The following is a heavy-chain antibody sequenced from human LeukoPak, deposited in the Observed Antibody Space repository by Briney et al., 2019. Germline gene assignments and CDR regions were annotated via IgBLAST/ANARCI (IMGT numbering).Heavy chain of an antibody. CDR3: ARVSGFYYYGSGTANYYYYGMDV. V-gene: IGHV4-34*01. J-gene: IGHJ6*02. Sequence: PSETLSLTCAVYGGSFSGHYWSWIRQPPGKGLEWIGEINHSGSTNYNPSLKSRVTISVDTSKNQFSLKLSSVTAADTAVYYCARVSGFYYYGSGTANYYYYGMDVWGQGTTVTVSS. CDR2: INHSGST. CDR1: GGSFSGHY. D-gene: IGHD3-10*01.